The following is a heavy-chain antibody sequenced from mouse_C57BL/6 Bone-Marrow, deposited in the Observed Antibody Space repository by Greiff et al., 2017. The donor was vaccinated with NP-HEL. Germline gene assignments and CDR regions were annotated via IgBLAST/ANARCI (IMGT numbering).Heavy chain of an antibody. V-gene: IGHV1-61*01. CDR1: GYTFTSYW. CDR2: IYPSDSET. CDR3: ANEWLIYAMDY. D-gene: IGHD2-2*01. Sequence: QVQLQQPGAELVRPGSSVKLSCKASGYTFTSYWMDWVKQRPGQGLEWIGNIYPSDSETHYNQKFKDKATLTVDKSYSTAYMQLSSLTSEDSAVFYAANEWLIYAMDYWGQGTSVTVSS. J-gene: IGHJ4*01.